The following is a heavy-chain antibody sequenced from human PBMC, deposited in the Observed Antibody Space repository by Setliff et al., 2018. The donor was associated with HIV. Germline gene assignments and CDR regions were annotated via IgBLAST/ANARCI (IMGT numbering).Heavy chain of an antibody. J-gene: IGHJ1*01. CDR1: GGSISAYY. CDR3: AGYTTAWFAPY. Sequence: SETLSLTCNVSGGSISAYYWSWVQQPTGKRLEWIGSIYSNGGTAYNPSLKSRVTISVGASKSQFSLNLTSVTVADTAIYYCAGYTTAWFAPYWGQGTRVTGAS. D-gene: IGHD6-19*01. CDR2: IYSNGGT. V-gene: IGHV4-59*01.